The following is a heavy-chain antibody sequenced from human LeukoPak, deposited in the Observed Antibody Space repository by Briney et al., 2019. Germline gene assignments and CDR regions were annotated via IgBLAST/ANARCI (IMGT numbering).Heavy chain of an antibody. J-gene: IGHJ2*01. CDR3: ARLGSIAARRRWYFDL. Sequence: ASETLSLTCAVYGGSFSGYYWSWIRQPPGKGLEWIGEINHSGSTNYNPSLKSRVTISVDTSKNQFSLKLSSVTAADTAVYYCARLGSIAARRRWYFDLWGRGTLVTVSS. CDR2: INHSGST. V-gene: IGHV4-34*01. CDR1: GGSFSGYY. D-gene: IGHD6-6*01.